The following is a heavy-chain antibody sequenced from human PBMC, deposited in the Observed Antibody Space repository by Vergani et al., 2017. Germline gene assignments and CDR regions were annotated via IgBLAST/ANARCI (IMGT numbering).Heavy chain of an antibody. Sequence: EVQLVQSGAEVKKPGESLKISCKGSGYSFTSYWIGWVRHMPGKGLEWMGIIYPGYSYTRYTPSLQGQVTISADKYISTAYLQWGSHKAPDTAMYYCARSGDIVVVPSANPLDPWGQGTLVTVSS. D-gene: IGHD2-2*01. CDR3: ARSGDIVVVPSANPLDP. CDR2: IYPGYSYT. J-gene: IGHJ5*02. CDR1: GYSFTSYW. V-gene: IGHV5-51*03.